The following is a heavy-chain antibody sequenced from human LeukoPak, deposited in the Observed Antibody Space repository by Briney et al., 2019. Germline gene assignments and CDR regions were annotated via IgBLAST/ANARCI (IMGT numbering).Heavy chain of an antibody. D-gene: IGHD5-24*01. CDR3: ARDSVRDGYNSDYFDF. J-gene: IGHJ4*02. Sequence: VGSLRLSCAASGFTFNTYGMHWVRQAPGKGLEWVAVIWYDGSNEFYSDSVKGRFTISRHNSKNTLYLQMNSLRAEDTAVYYCARDSVRDGYNSDYFDFWGQGTLVTVSS. CDR2: IWYDGSNE. CDR1: GFTFNTYG. V-gene: IGHV3-33*01.